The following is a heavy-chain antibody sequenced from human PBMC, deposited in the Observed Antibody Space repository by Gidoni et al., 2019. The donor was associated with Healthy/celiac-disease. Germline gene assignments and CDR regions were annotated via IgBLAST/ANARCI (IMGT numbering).Heavy chain of an antibody. CDR1: GGSFSGYY. CDR2: INHSGST. V-gene: IGHV4-34*01. Sequence: QVQLQQWGAGLLKPSETLSLTCAVYGGSFSGYYWSWIRQPPGKGLEWIGEINHSGSTNYNPSLKRRVTISVDTSKNQFSLKLSSVTAADTAVYYCARGGFRRRWQHPEGYFDYWGQGTLVTVSS. CDR3: ARGGFRRRWQHPEGYFDY. D-gene: IGHD6-13*01. J-gene: IGHJ4*02.